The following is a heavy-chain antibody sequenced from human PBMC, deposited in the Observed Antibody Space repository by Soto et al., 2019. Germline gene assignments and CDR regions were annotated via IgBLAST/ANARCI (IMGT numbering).Heavy chain of an antibody. CDR2: ISYDGGNK. V-gene: IGHV3-30-3*01. D-gene: IGHD6-19*01. J-gene: IGHJ4*02. CDR1: GFTFSTYA. Sequence: QVQLVESGGGVVQPGRSLRLSCAASGFTFSTYAMHWVRQAPGKGLEWVAVISYDGGNKYYADSVKGRFTISRDNSKNTLYLQMNSRRTEETAVYYCARDKSPYRSGWHNRHFDYWGREPWSPSP. CDR3: ARDKSPYRSGWHNRHFDY.